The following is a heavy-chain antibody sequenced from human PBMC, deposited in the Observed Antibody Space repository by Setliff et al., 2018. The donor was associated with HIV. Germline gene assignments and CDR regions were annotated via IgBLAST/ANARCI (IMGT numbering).Heavy chain of an antibody. CDR2: ISAYNGDT. V-gene: IGHV1-18*01. CDR3: ARDAPGNTESAPGY. J-gene: IGHJ4*02. Sequence: ASVKVSCKASGYTFTSYGISWVRQAPGQGLEWMGWISAYNGDTNYAQKFQGRVTMTTDTSTSTAYMELRSLRSDDTAVYYCARDAPGNTESAPGYWGQGTLVTVSS. CDR1: GYTFTSYG. D-gene: IGHD1-7*01.